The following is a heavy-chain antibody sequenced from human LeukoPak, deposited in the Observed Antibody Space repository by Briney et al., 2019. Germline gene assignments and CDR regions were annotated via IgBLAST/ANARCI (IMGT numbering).Heavy chain of an antibody. CDR3: ARRRLLYLADP. CDR2: VNDSGRT. J-gene: IGHJ5*02. D-gene: IGHD3-3*01. Sequence: PETLSLTCSVSGASFSGYYYTWIRQPPGKGLEWIGDVNDSGRTNYNPSLKSRVAMSVDTSKNQFSMNLTSATAADTAVYYCARRRLLYLADPWGQRTLGTTSS. CDR1: GASFSGYY. V-gene: IGHV4-34*01.